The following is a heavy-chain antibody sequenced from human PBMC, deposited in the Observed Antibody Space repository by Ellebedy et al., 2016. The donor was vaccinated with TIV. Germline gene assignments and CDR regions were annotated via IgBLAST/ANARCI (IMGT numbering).Heavy chain of an antibody. J-gene: IGHJ4*02. Sequence: SQTLSLPCAISGDSVSRNSAAWNWIRQSPSRGLEWLGRTYFRSKWYNDYALSVKSRSIINPDTSKNQFPLQLNSVTPEDTAVYYCARGGGYSSGWAPPYLDYWGQGTLVTVSS. CDR1: GDSVSRNSAA. V-gene: IGHV6-1*01. CDR2: TYFRSKWYN. CDR3: ARGGGYSSGWAPPYLDY. D-gene: IGHD6-19*01.